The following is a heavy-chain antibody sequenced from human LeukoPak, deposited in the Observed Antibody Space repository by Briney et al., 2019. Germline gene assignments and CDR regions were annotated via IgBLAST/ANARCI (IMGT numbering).Heavy chain of an antibody. D-gene: IGHD3-3*01. CDR1: GFTFDDYA. CDR3: AEAPSDFWSHGVFDY. J-gene: IGHJ4*02. V-gene: IGHV3-9*01. CDR2: ISWNSGSI. Sequence: GGSLRLSCAASGFTFDDYAMHWVRQAPGKGLEWVSGISWNSGSIGYADSVKGRFTISRDNAKNSLYLQMNSLRAEDTALYYCAEAPSDFWSHGVFDYWGQGTLVTVSS.